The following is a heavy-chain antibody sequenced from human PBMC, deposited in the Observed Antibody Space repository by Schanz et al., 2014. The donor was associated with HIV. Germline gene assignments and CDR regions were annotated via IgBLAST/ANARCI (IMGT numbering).Heavy chain of an antibody. CDR1: GFTFSNYA. J-gene: IGHJ4*02. CDR2: ISYDGSNK. V-gene: IGHV3-30-3*01. Sequence: QVQLVESGGGVVQPGRSLRLSCAVSGFTFSNYAMHWVRQAPGKGLEWVAVISYDGSNKYYADSVKGRFTISRDNSKNTVYLQMDSLRAEDTAVYFCAQEEVPNDYWGQGTLVTVSS. D-gene: IGHD3-10*01. CDR3: AQEEVPNDY.